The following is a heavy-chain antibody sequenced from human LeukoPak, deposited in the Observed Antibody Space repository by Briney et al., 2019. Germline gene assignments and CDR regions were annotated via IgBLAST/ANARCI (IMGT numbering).Heavy chain of an antibody. CDR2: MNPNNGNT. CDR1: GYTFTGYY. V-gene: IGHV1-8*02. Sequence: GASVKVSCKASGYTFTGYYMHWVRQAPGQGLEWMGWMNPNNGNTDYAQKFQGRVTLTRNTSITTAYMELSSLRSEDTAVYYCTRGGPVAGTHKYFQHWGQGTLVAVSS. CDR3: TRGGPVAGTHKYFQH. D-gene: IGHD6-19*01. J-gene: IGHJ1*01.